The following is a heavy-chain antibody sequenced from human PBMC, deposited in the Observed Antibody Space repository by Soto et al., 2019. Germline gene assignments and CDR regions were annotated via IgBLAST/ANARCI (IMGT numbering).Heavy chain of an antibody. CDR3: ARVHVMVVAGSTFDY. J-gene: IGHJ4*01. D-gene: IGHD6-19*01. Sequence: LSLTCTVSGCSISSGSYWAWIRQPPGKGPEWIASIYHGGTTFYNPSLKSRITISVDTSNNQFSLKLTSVTAADTAVYYCARVHVMVVAGSTFDYWGHGTLVTVSS. CDR2: IYHGGTT. V-gene: IGHV4-38-2*02. CDR1: GCSISSGSY.